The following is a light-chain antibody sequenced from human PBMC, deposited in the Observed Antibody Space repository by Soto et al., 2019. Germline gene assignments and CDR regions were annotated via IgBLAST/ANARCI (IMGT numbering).Light chain of an antibody. J-gene: IGKJ5*01. CDR1: QSLGKN. CDR2: GAS. Sequence: DMVMTQSPATLCVSPGERATLSCRASQSLGKNLAWYQQKPGQAPRLIIYGASTRATGIPARFSGSGSGTDFTLTISSLEPDDFAVYYCQQHFNEPITLGQGTRLEIK. CDR3: QQHFNEPIT. V-gene: IGKV3-15*01.